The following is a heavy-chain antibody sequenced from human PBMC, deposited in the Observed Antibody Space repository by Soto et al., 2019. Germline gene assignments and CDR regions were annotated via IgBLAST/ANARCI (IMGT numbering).Heavy chain of an antibody. V-gene: IGHV1-18*01. D-gene: IGHD3-10*01. CDR1: GYIFTTYG. Sequence: QVLLVQSGAEVKKPGASVKVSCKASGYIFTTYGISWVRQAPGQGLEWMGWISPYNGNTNYAQKFQGRVTMTTDASTNTAYTERRSLRSHDTAVYYCARFAMVRPNDYWGQGTLGTVSS. CDR3: ARFAMVRPNDY. J-gene: IGHJ4*02. CDR2: ISPYNGNT.